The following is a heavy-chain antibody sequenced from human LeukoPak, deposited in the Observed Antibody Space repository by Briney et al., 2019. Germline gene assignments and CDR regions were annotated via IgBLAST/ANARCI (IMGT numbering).Heavy chain of an antibody. J-gene: IGHJ4*02. CDR3: AGVSDYYDSSGQFDY. CDR2: IYYSGST. D-gene: IGHD3-22*01. Sequence: PSETLSLTCTVSGGSISSSSYYWGWIRQPPGKGLEWIGSIYYSGSTYYNPSLKSRVTISVDTSKNQFSLKLSSVTAADTAVYYCAGVSDYYDSSGQFDYWGQGTLVTVS. CDR1: GGSISSSSYY. V-gene: IGHV4-39*07.